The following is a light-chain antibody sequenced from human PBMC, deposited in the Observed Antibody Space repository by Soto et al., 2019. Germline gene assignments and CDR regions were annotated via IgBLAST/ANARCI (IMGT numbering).Light chain of an antibody. J-gene: IGKJ3*01. Sequence: EIVLTQSPDTLSLSPGERATLSCRASQSVGSSLAWYQQKPGQAPRLLIYDASNRATGIPARFSGSGSGTDFTLTISSLEPEDFAVYYCQHRSNLPPEFTFGPGTKVDIK. CDR2: DAS. CDR3: QHRSNLPPEFT. V-gene: IGKV3-11*01. CDR1: QSVGSS.